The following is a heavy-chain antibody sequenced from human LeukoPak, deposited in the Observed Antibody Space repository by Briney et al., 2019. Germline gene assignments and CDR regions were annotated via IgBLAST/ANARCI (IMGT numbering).Heavy chain of an antibody. J-gene: IGHJ4*02. CDR3: AKDGTTTVTFDY. CDR1: GFTFSSYS. Sequence: PGGSLRLSCAASGFTFSSYSMNWVRQAPGKGLEWVSSISSSSSYIYYADSVKGRFTISRDNAKNSLYLQMNSLRAGDTAVYYCAKDGTTTVTFDYWGQGTLVTVSS. V-gene: IGHV3-21*04. D-gene: IGHD4-11*01. CDR2: ISSSSSYI.